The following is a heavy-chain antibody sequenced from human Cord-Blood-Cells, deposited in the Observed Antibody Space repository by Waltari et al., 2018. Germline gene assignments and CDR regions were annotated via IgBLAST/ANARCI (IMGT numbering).Heavy chain of an antibody. J-gene: IGHJ3*02. CDR3: AKDFTMTTEAFDI. Sequence: EVQLLESGGGLVQPGGSLRLSCAASGFTFSSYAMSWVRRAPGKGVGGGSAMRGSGGSTYYADSGKGRFTISRDNSKNTLYLQMNSLRAEDTAVYYCAKDFTMTTEAFDIWGQGTMVTVSS. CDR2: MRGSGGST. V-gene: IGHV3-23*01. D-gene: IGHD4-17*01. CDR1: GFTFSSYA.